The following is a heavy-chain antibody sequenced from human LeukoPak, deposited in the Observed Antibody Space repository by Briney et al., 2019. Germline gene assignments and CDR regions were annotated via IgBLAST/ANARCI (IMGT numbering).Heavy chain of an antibody. Sequence: SGRSLRLSCAASGFTFSSYAMSWVRQAPGKGLEWVSAISGSGGSTYYADSVKGRFTISRDNSKNTLYLQMNSLRVEDTAVYYCARGARGSGWRGFDIWGQGTMGTVSS. V-gene: IGHV3-23*01. D-gene: IGHD6-19*01. CDR1: GFTFSSYA. J-gene: IGHJ3*02. CDR2: ISGSGGST. CDR3: ARGARGSGWRGFDI.